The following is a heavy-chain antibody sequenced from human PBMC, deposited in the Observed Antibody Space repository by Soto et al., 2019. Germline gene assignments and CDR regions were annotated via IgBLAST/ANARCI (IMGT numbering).Heavy chain of an antibody. Sequence: GWSLRLSCATSGFTFSHYPMKWVRQAPGQGLEWVSSISADSRSIYYGDSVEGRFTISRDNAKNSLYLEMNSLKAEDTAIYYCARGPYLGIVGATDAFDIWGQGTLVTVSS. D-gene: IGHD1-26*01. V-gene: IGHV3-21*01. J-gene: IGHJ3*02. CDR3: ARGPYLGIVGATDAFDI. CDR1: GFTFSHYP. CDR2: ISADSRSI.